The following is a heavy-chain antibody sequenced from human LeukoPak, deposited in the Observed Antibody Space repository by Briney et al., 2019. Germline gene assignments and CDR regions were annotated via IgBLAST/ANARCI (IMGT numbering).Heavy chain of an antibody. Sequence: GGSLRLSCAASGFTFSSYAMSWVRQAPGKGVEGVSAISGSGGSTYYADSVKGRFTISRDNSKNTLYLQMNSLRAEDTAVYYCAKDCSSTSCYEADAFDIWGQGTMVTVSS. J-gene: IGHJ3*02. V-gene: IGHV3-23*01. CDR2: ISGSGGST. CDR3: AKDCSSTSCYEADAFDI. CDR1: GFTFSSYA. D-gene: IGHD2-2*01.